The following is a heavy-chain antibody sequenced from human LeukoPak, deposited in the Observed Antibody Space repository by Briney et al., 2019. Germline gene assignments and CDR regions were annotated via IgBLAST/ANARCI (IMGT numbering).Heavy chain of an antibody. CDR2: IYYTRST. CDR1: GGSISSSSYY. Sequence: SETLSLTCTVSGGSISSSSYYWGWIRQPPGKGLKWIGSIYYTRSTYYNPSLKSRVTISVDTSKNQFSLKLTSVTAADTAVYYCARGVTMIVVVIHDWYFDLWGRGTLVTVSS. V-gene: IGHV4-39*01. J-gene: IGHJ2*01. D-gene: IGHD3-22*01. CDR3: ARGVTMIVVVIHDWYFDL.